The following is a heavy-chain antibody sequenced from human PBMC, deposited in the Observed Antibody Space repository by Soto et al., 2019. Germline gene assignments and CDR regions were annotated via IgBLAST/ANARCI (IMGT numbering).Heavy chain of an antibody. CDR3: ARAVAVPADFDY. CDR1: GYTFTGYA. V-gene: IGHV1-3*05. D-gene: IGHD6-19*01. Sequence: QVQLVQSGAEEKKPGASVKVSCKASGYTFTGYAMHWVRQAPGHRLEWMGWINAGNGNTKYSQKFQGRVTITRDTTASTAYMQLSSLISEATAGDYCARAVAVPADFDYWGQGTMVTVSS. CDR2: INAGNGNT. J-gene: IGHJ4*02.